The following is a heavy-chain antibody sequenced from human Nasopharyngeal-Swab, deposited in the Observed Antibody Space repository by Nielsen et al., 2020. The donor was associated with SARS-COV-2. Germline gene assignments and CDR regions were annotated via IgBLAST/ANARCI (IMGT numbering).Heavy chain of an antibody. Sequence: SETLSLTCTVSGGSISSSSYYWGWIRQPPGKGLEWIGSIYYSGSTYYTPSLKSRVTISVDTSKNQFSLKLSSVTAADTAVYYCARQSRRITIFGVVTAPSYNWFDPWGQGTLVTVSS. D-gene: IGHD3-3*01. J-gene: IGHJ5*02. CDR1: GGSISSSSYY. CDR2: IYYSGST. CDR3: ARQSRRITIFGVVTAPSYNWFDP. V-gene: IGHV4-39*01.